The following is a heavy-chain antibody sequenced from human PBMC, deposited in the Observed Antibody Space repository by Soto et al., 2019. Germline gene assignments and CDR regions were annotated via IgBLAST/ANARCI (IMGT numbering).Heavy chain of an antibody. Sequence: PSETLSLTCTVSGGSISSGGYYWSWIRQHPGKGLEWIGYIYYSGSTYYNPSLKSRVTISVDTSKNQFSLKLSSVTAADTAVYYCARSPFEVPGGNSAEYFQHWGQGTLVTVSS. D-gene: IGHD2-21*02. CDR2: IYYSGST. V-gene: IGHV4-31*03. CDR1: GGSISSGGYY. CDR3: ARSPFEVPGGNSAEYFQH. J-gene: IGHJ1*01.